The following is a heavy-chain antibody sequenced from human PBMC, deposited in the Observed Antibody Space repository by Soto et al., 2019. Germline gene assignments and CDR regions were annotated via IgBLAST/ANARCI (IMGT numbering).Heavy chain of an antibody. CDR3: ARDLGGNNWFDP. CDR2: ISTSGST. V-gene: IGHV4-4*07. J-gene: IGHJ5*02. Sequence: WTWIRQPAGKGLEWIGRISTSGSTNYSPSLKSRVTLSVDTSKNQFSLKLNSVTAADTAVYYCARDLGGNNWFDPWGQGTLVTVSS. D-gene: IGHD2-15*01.